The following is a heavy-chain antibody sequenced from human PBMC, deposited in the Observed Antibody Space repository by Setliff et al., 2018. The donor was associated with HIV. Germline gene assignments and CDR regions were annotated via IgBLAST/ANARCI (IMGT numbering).Heavy chain of an antibody. V-gene: IGHV3-9*01. CDR1: GFTFDDHA. CDR2: ISWNSGSI. D-gene: IGHD3-10*01. J-gene: IGHJ6*02. Sequence: PGGSLRLSCVASGFTFDDHAMHWVRQAPGKGLGWVSGISWNSGSIFYADSVKGRFTISRDNTKNTVYLQMDSLRAEDTAVYYCARAAYYNGLDVWGQGTTVTVSS. CDR3: ARAAYYNGLDV.